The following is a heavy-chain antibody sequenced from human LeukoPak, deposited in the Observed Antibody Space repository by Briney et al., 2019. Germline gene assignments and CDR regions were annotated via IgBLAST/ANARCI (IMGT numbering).Heavy chain of an antibody. V-gene: IGHV1-8*03. Sequence: GASVKVSCKASGYTFTGYYMHWVRQATGQGLEWMGWMNPNCGNTGYAQKFQGRVTITRNTSISTAYMELSSLRSEDTAVYYCARANYDFWSGYFYYYYYYYMDVWGKGTTVTVSS. CDR2: MNPNCGNT. J-gene: IGHJ6*03. CDR3: ARANYDFWSGYFYYYYYYYMDV. CDR1: GYTFTGYY. D-gene: IGHD3-3*01.